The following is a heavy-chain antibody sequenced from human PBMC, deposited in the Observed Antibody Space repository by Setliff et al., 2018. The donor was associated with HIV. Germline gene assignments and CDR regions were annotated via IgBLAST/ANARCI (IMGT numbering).Heavy chain of an antibody. D-gene: IGHD6-19*01. CDR2: IYYSGST. Sequence: SETLSLTCTVSGGSISSHYGSWIRQPPGKGLEWIGSIYYSGSTNYNPSLKRRVTISVDTSKNHFSLKLSSVTAADTDVYYCARAFSHIAVAGHFCYWGHGTLFTVSS. J-gene: IGHJ4*01. CDR3: ARAFSHIAVAGHFCY. V-gene: IGHV4-59*11. CDR1: GGSISSHY.